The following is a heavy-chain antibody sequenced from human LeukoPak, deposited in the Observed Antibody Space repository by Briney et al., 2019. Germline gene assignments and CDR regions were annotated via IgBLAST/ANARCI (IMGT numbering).Heavy chain of an antibody. CDR1: GGSISSYY. Sequence: PSETLSLTCTVSGGSISSYYWSWIRQPPGKRLEWIGYIYYSGSTNYNPSLKSRVTISVDTSKNQFSLKLSSVTAADTAVYYCARDYYDSSGYYYYYYGMDVWGQGTTVTVSS. CDR2: IYYSGST. J-gene: IGHJ6*02. D-gene: IGHD3-22*01. CDR3: ARDYYDSSGYYYYYYGMDV. V-gene: IGHV4-59*01.